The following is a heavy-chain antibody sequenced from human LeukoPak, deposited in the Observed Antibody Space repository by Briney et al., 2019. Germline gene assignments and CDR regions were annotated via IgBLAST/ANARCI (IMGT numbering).Heavy chain of an antibody. CDR2: MYYSGST. D-gene: IGHD3-22*01. V-gene: IGHV4-30-4*01. CDR1: GGSISSGVYY. Sequence: SETLSLTCTVSGGSISSGVYYWSWIRQPPGKGLEWIAYMYYSGSTYYNPSLKSRVTMSADTSKNQLSPKLSSVTAADTAVYYCARPYYYDSRIDPWGQGILVTVSS. J-gene: IGHJ5*02. CDR3: ARPYYYDSRIDP.